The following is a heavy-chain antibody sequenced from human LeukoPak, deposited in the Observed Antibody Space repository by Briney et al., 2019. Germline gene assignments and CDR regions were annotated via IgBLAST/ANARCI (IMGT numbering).Heavy chain of an antibody. CDR1: GFTFSSYD. CDR3: ARVGSTGTLDC. Sequence: GGSLRLSCAASGFTFSSYDMHWVRQATGKGLEWVSAIGTAGDTYYPGSVKGRFTISRENAKNSLYLQMNSLRAGDTAVYYCARVGSTGTLDCWGQGTLVTVSS. CDR2: IGTAGDT. D-gene: IGHD1-1*01. V-gene: IGHV3-13*01. J-gene: IGHJ4*02.